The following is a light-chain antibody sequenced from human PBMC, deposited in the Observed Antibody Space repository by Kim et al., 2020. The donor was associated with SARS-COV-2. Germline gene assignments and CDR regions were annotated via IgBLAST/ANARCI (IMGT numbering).Light chain of an antibody. CDR1: QSLLQSSGNNY. J-gene: IGKJ4*01. Sequence: DMVMTQSPLSLPVTPGEPASISCRSSQSLLQSSGNNYLNWYLQKPGQSPQLLIYLASYRASGVPDRFSGSGSGTDFTLTISRVEAEDVGVYYCMQALQSPLTFGGGTKLEI. V-gene: IGKV2-28*01. CDR3: MQALQSPLT. CDR2: LAS.